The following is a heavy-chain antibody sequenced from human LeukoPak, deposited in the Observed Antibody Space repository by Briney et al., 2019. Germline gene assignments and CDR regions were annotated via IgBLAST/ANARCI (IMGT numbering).Heavy chain of an antibody. V-gene: IGHV4-39*01. Sequence: PSETLSLTCTVSGGSISSSSYYWGWIRQPPGKGLEWIGSIYYSGSTYYNPSLKSRVTLSVDTSKNQFSLKLSSVTAADTAVYYCARWNAAYYDILTGPPLDFDYWGQGTLVTVSS. D-gene: IGHD3-9*01. CDR1: GGSISSSSYY. J-gene: IGHJ4*02. CDR3: ARWNAAYYDILTGPPLDFDY. CDR2: IYYSGST.